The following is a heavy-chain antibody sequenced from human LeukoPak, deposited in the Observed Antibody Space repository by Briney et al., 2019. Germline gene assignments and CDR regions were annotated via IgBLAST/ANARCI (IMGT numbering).Heavy chain of an antibody. CDR2: IIPIFGTA. Sequence: GSPVKVSCKASGGTFSSYAISWVRQAPGQGLEWMGRIIPIFGTANYAQKFQGRVTITTDESTSTAYMELSSLRSEDTAVYYCAGDYSSSWYWFDPWGQGTLVTVSS. J-gene: IGHJ5*02. D-gene: IGHD6-13*01. CDR1: GGTFSSYA. V-gene: IGHV1-69*05. CDR3: AGDYSSSWYWFDP.